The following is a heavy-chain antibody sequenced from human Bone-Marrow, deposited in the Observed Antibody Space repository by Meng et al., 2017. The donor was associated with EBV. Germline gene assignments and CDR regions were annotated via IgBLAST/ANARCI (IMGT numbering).Heavy chain of an antibody. J-gene: IGHJ4*02. CDR3: TTESLAVAGM. CDR1: GLTFSNAW. D-gene: IGHD6-19*01. V-gene: IGHV3-15*01. Sequence: EGQRGESGGGSVKSGGDLRLSCAASGLTFSNAWMSWVRQAPGKGLEWVGRIKSKTDGGTTDYAAPVKGRFTISRDDSKNTLYLQMNSLKTEDTAVYYCTTESLAVAGMWGQGTLVTVSS. CDR2: IKSKTDGGTT.